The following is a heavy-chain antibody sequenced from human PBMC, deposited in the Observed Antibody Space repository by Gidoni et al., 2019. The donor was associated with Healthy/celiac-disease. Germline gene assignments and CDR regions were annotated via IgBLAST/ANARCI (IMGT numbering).Heavy chain of an antibody. Sequence: QVQLQQWGAGLLKPSETLSLTCAVYGGSFSGYYWSWIRQPPGKGLEWIGEINHSGSTNYNPSLKSRVTISVDTSKNQFSLKLSSVTAADTAVYYCARVPLWFGELLYYWFDPWGQGTLVTVSS. CDR1: GGSFSGYY. D-gene: IGHD3-10*01. V-gene: IGHV4-34*01. CDR3: ARVPLWFGELLYYWFDP. CDR2: INHSGST. J-gene: IGHJ5*02.